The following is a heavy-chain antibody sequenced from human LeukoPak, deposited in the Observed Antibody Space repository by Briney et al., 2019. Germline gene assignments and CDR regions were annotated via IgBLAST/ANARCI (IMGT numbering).Heavy chain of an antibody. Sequence: GGSLRLSCAASGFTFSSYAMSWVRQAPGKGLEWVSAISGSGGSTYYADSVKGRFTISRDNAKNSLYLQMNSLRAEDTAVYYCARWRYGYFDYWGQGTLVTVSS. D-gene: IGHD5-18*01. V-gene: IGHV3-23*01. CDR1: GFTFSSYA. J-gene: IGHJ4*02. CDR3: ARWRYGYFDY. CDR2: ISGSGGST.